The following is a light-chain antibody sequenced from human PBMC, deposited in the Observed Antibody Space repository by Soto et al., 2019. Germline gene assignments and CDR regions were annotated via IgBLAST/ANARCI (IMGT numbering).Light chain of an antibody. J-gene: IGKJ1*01. CDR1: QGISTY. CDR3: QKYDTAPLT. Sequence: DIQMTQSPSSLSSSIRDRFTIACRASQGISTYLAWYQQKPGKVPRLLIYAASTLLSGVPSRFSGSGSGTDFTLTISSLQPEDVATYYCQKYDTAPLTFGQGTKVDIK. V-gene: IGKV1-27*01. CDR2: AAS.